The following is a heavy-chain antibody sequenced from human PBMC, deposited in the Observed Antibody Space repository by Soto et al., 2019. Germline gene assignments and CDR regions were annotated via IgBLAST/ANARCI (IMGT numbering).Heavy chain of an antibody. J-gene: IGHJ6*02. CDR1: GFTFSSYA. Sequence: GESLKISCAASGFTFSSYAMSWVRQAPGKGLEWVSAISGSGGSTYYADSVKGRFTISRDNSKNTLYLQMNSLRAEDTAVYYCAKDRSSSRNYYYGMDVWGQGTTVTVSS. CDR3: AKDRSSSRNYYYGMDV. CDR2: ISGSGGST. V-gene: IGHV3-23*01. D-gene: IGHD6-6*01.